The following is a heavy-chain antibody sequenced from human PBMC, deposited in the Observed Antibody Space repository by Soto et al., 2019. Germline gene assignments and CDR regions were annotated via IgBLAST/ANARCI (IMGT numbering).Heavy chain of an antibody. CDR3: ARGSFDNDRIFDY. Sequence: LGESLKISCKGSGYSFTSYWIGWVRQMPGKGLEWMGIIYPGDSETTYGPSFQGQVTISADKSISTAYLQWSSLKAWDTAVYYCARGSFDNDRIFDYWGQGTLVTVSS. CDR2: IYPGDSET. D-gene: IGHD1-20*01. CDR1: GYSFTSYW. V-gene: IGHV5-51*01. J-gene: IGHJ4*02.